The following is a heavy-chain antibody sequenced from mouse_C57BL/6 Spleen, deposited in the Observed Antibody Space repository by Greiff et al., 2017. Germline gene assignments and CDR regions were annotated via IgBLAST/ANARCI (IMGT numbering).Heavy chain of an antibody. CDR3: TSYGNWNYYAMDY. CDR2: IDPENGDT. CDR1: GFNIKDDY. V-gene: IGHV14-4*01. D-gene: IGHD2-1*01. Sequence: VQLQQSGAELVRPGASVKLSCTASGFNIKDDYMHWVKQRPEQGLEWIGWIDPENGDTKYASKFQGKATITADTSSNTAYLQLSSLTSEDTAVYYCTSYGNWNYYAMDYWGQGTSVTVSS. J-gene: IGHJ4*01.